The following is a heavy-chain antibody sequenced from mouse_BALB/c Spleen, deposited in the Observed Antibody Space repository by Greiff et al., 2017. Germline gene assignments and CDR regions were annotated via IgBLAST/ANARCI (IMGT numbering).Heavy chain of an antibody. D-gene: IGHD1-2*01. V-gene: IGHV1-14*01. CDR2: INPYNDGT. CDR3: AREPDYYGYEDAMDY. Sequence: EVQLQESGPELVKPGASVKMSCKASGYTFTSYVMHWVKQKPGQGLEWIGYINPYNDGTKYNEKFKGKATLTSDKSSSTAYMELSSLTSEDSAVYYCAREPDYYGYEDAMDYWGQGTSVTVSS. CDR1: GYTFTSYV. J-gene: IGHJ4*01.